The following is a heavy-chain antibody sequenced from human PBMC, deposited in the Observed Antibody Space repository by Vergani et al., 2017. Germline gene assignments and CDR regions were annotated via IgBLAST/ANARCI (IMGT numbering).Heavy chain of an antibody. CDR2: ILPIFGTA. CDR1: GGTFSSYA. V-gene: IGHV1-69*14. J-gene: IGHJ3*02. CDR3: ARNPPNYDFWSGYIAMTPFDI. Sequence: QVQLVQSGAEVKKPGSSVKVSCKASGGTFSSYAISWVRQAPGQGLEWMGRILPIFGTANYAQKFQGRVTITADKSTSTAYMELSSLRSEDTAVYYCARNPPNYDFWSGYIAMTPFDIWGQGTMVTVSS. D-gene: IGHD3-3*01.